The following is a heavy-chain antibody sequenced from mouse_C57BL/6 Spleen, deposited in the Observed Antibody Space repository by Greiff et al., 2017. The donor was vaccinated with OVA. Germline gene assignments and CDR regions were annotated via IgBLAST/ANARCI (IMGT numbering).Heavy chain of an antibody. CDR2: IDPSDSET. CDR3: ARARNGYHFDY. D-gene: IGHD2-2*01. V-gene: IGHV1-52*01. CDR1: GYTFTSYW. Sequence: QVQLKQPGAELVRPGSSVKLSCKASGYTFTSYWMHWVKQRPIQGLEWIGNIDPSDSETHYNQKFKDKATLTVDKSSSTAYMQLSSLTSEDSAVYYCARARNGYHFDYWGQGTTLTVSS. J-gene: IGHJ2*01.